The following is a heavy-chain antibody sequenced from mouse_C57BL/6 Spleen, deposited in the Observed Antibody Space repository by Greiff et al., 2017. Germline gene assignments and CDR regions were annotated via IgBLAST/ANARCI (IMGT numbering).Heavy chain of an antibody. CDR2: IYPGSGST. J-gene: IGHJ2*01. V-gene: IGHV1-55*01. CDR1: GYTFTSYW. Sequence: VQLQQPGAELVKPGASVKMSCKASGYTFTSYWITWVKQRPGQGLEWIGDIYPGSGSTNYNEKFKSKATLTVDTSSSTAYMQLSSLTSEDSAVYYCARWDYGNSYYFDYWGQGTTLTVSS. D-gene: IGHD2-1*01. CDR3: ARWDYGNSYYFDY.